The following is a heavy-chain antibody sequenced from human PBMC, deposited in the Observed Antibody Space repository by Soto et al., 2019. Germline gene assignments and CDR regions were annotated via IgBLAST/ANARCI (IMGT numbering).Heavy chain of an antibody. Sequence: GPSVKVSCKASGGTFSSYAISWVRQAPGQGLEWMGGIIPIFGTANYAQKFQGRVTITADESTSTAYMELSSLRSEDTAVYYCARRAGEVYSSSWYRGYYFDYWGQGTLVTVS. D-gene: IGHD6-13*01. J-gene: IGHJ4*02. CDR2: IIPIFGTA. CDR3: ARRAGEVYSSSWYRGYYFDY. CDR1: GGTFSSYA. V-gene: IGHV1-69*13.